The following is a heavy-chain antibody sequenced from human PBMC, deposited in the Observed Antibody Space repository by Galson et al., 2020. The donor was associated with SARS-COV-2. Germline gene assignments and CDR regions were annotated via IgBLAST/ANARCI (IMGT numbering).Heavy chain of an antibody. V-gene: IGHV3-30-3*01. J-gene: IGHJ4*02. D-gene: IGHD1-26*01. CDR2: ISYDGSNK. CDR1: GFTFSSYA. Sequence: TGGSLRLSCAASGFTFSSYAMHWVRQAPGKGLEWVAVISYDGSNKYYADSVKGRFTISRDNSKNTLYLQMNSLRAEDTAVYYCARDDATHYFAYWGQGTLVTVSS. CDR3: ARDDATHYFAY.